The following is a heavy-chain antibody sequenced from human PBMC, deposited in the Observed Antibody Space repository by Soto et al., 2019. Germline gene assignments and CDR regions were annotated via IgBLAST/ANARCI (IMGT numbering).Heavy chain of an antibody. CDR3: AREMVRGVGSDY. CDR1: GYTFTSYG. V-gene: IGHV1-18*01. Sequence: QVQLVQSGAEVKKPGASGKVSCKASGYTFTSYGISWVRQAPGQGLDWMGWISTYNGNTKYAKKLQGRVTMTTDTSTSTAYMELRSLRSDDTAVFYCAREMVRGVGSDYWAQGTLVTVSS. CDR2: ISTYNGNT. D-gene: IGHD3-10*01. J-gene: IGHJ4*02.